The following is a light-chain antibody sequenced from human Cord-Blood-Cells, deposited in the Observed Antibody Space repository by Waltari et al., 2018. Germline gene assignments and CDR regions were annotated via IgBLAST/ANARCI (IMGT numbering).Light chain of an antibody. V-gene: IGKV1-33*01. CDR1: QEISNY. CDR2: DAS. J-gene: IGKJ2*03. CDR3: QQYDNLPYS. Sequence: DTQMTQPPSSLSASVGDRVTITCQASQEISNYLNWYQQKPGKAPKLLIYDASNLETGVPSRFSGSGSGTDFTFTISSLQPEDIATYYCQQYDNLPYSFGQGTKLEIK.